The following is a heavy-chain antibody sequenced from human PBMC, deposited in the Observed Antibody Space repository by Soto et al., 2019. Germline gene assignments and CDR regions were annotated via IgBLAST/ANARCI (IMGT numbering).Heavy chain of an antibody. CDR1: GGSFSGYY. Sequence: SETLSLTCAVYGGSFSGYYWSWIRQPPGKGLEWIGEINHSGSTNYNPSLKSRVTISADTSKNQFSLKLSSVTAADTAVYYCASAYYGSGSYSFDYWGQGTLVTVSS. J-gene: IGHJ4*02. D-gene: IGHD3-10*01. CDR3: ASAYYGSGSYSFDY. V-gene: IGHV4-34*01. CDR2: INHSGST.